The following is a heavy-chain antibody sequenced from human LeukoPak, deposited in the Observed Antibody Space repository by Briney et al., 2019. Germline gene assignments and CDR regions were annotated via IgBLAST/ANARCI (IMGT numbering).Heavy chain of an antibody. CDR2: ISYDGSNK. D-gene: IGHD2-21*02. J-gene: IGHJ4*02. CDR3: ARDPCGGDCYSAY. Sequence: GGSLRLSCAASGFTFSSYAMHWVRQAPGKGLEWVAVISYDGSNKYYADSVKGRFTISRDNSKNTLYLQMNSLRAEDTAVYYCARDPCGGDCYSAYWGQGTLVTVSS. V-gene: IGHV3-30-3*01. CDR1: GFTFSSYA.